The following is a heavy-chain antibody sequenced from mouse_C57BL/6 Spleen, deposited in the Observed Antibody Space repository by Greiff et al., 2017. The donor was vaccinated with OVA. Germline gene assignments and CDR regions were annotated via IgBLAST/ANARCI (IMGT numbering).Heavy chain of an antibody. CDR1: GYTFTSYW. CDR2: IYPSDSET. CDR3: AREGSSDSWFAY. J-gene: IGHJ3*01. D-gene: IGHD3-2*02. V-gene: IGHV1-61*01. Sequence: QVQLQQPGAELVRPGSSVKLSCKASGYTFTSYWLDWVKQRPGQGLEWIGNIYPSDSETHYNQKFKDKATLTVDKSSSTAYMQLSSLTSEDSAVYYCAREGSSDSWFAYWGQGTLVTVSA.